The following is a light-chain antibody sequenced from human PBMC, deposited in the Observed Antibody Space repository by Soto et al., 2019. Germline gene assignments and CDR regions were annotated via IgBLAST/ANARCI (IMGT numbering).Light chain of an antibody. Sequence: QSVLTQPPSASGTPGQRVTISCSGSSSNIGSNTVNWYQQLPGTAPKLLIYSNNLRPSGVPDRFSGSKSGTSSSLAISGLQSEDEADYYCAAWDDSLNGRLFGGGTKVTVL. V-gene: IGLV1-44*01. CDR2: SNN. CDR1: SSNIGSNT. J-gene: IGLJ2*01. CDR3: AAWDDSLNGRL.